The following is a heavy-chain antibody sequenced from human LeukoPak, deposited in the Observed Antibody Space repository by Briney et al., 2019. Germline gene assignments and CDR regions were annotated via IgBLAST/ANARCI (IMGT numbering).Heavy chain of an antibody. J-gene: IGHJ6*03. CDR1: GFSFTRYG. Sequence: TGGSLRLSCAASGFSFTRYGIHWVRQAPGKGLEWVTFRRYDGSNKYYADSVKGRFTISRDNSKNTVYLQMNSLRAEDTAMYYCAKDLLYCTDTTCRDFFYYYMDLWGKGTTVTVSS. CDR3: AKDLLYCTDTTCRDFFYYYMDL. D-gene: IGHD2-8*02. CDR2: RRYDGSNK. V-gene: IGHV3-30*02.